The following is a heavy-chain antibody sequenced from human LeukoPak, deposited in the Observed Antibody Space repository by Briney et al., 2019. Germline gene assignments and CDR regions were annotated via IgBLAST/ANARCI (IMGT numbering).Heavy chain of an antibody. D-gene: IGHD2-2*01. CDR2: IYYTGST. CDR1: RDSISSGGYY. J-gene: IGHJ4*02. Sequence: PSQTLSLTCTVSRDSISSGGYYWSWIRQRPGKGLEWIGYIYYTGSTYYNPSLKSRLTISVDTSKNQFSLKLSSVTAADTAVYYCARGSSQNMVVGWVYFNHWGQGTLVTVSS. CDR3: ARGSSQNMVVGWVYFNH. V-gene: IGHV4-31*03.